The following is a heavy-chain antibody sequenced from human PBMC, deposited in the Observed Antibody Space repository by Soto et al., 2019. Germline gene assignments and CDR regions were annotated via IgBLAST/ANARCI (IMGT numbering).Heavy chain of an antibody. V-gene: IGHV3-74*01. D-gene: IGHD2-2*01. Sequence: EVQLVESGGGLVQPGGSLRLSCAASGFIFNSYWMQWVRQAPRKGLVWVSRINTDESSRSYADSVKGRFTISRDNAKNTLYLQMNSLRAEDTAVYFCARDRVPQLGYYGMDVWGQGTTVTVSS. J-gene: IGHJ6*02. CDR1: GFIFNSYW. CDR2: INTDESSR. CDR3: ARDRVPQLGYYGMDV.